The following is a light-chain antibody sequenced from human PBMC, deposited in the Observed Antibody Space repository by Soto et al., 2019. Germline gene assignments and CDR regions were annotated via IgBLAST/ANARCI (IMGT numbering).Light chain of an antibody. CDR2: DAS. V-gene: IGKV3-11*01. CDR1: QSVSVH. CDR3: VQRTTWPWT. Sequence: EIVLTQSPGTLSLSPGERATLSCRASQSVSVHLAWYQQKPGQAPRLLIYDASNRDTGIPARFSGSGSGTDFTLTISSLEPEDFAVYHCVQRTTWPWTCGQGSKVEIK. J-gene: IGKJ1*01.